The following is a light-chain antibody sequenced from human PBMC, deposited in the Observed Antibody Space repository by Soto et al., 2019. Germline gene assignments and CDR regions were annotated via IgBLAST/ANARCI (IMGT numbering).Light chain of an antibody. J-gene: IGKJ1*01. CDR1: QSISTY. CDR3: QQSYSGPAT. CDR2: AAS. Sequence: DIQMTQSPSSLSASIGDRVTITCRASQSISTYLNWYQQKPGKAPKALIYAASNLLSGVPSRFSGSGSGTDFTLTIRSLQPEDFATYYCQQSYSGPATFGQGTRVE. V-gene: IGKV1-39*01.